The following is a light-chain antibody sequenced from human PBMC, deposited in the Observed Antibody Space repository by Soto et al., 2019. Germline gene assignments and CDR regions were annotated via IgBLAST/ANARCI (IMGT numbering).Light chain of an antibody. CDR2: AAS. V-gene: IGKV1-39*01. CDR3: QQSYSSPQMYT. CDR1: QRISNS. Sequence: DIQMTQSPSSLSASVGDRVTITCRASQRISNSLNWYQQKPGKAPDLLIYAASNLQSGVRSRFSGSGSGTDFTLTISSLQPEDFATYYCQQSYSSPQMYTFGQGTKLEIK. J-gene: IGKJ2*01.